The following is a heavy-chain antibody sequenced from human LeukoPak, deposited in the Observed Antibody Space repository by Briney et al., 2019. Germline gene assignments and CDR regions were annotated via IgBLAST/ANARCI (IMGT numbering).Heavy chain of an antibody. CDR1: GYSISSGYY. CDR2: IYHSGST. J-gene: IGHJ3*02. CDR3: ATLIIVATINAFDI. Sequence: PSETLSLTCTVSGYSISSGYYWGWIRQPPGKGLEWIGSIYHSGSTYYNPSLKSRVTISVDTSKNQFSLKLSSVTAADTAVYYCATLIIVATINAFDIWGQGTMVTVSS. D-gene: IGHD5-12*01. V-gene: IGHV4-38-2*02.